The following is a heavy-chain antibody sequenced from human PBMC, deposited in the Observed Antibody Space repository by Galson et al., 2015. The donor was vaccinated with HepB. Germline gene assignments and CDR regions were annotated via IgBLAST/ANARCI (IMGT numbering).Heavy chain of an antibody. CDR1: GFTVSSYG. CDR3: AKDRRFHSSGYYYAEYFQH. Sequence: SLRLSCAASGFTVSSYGMHWVRQAPGKGLEWVAFIRYDGSNKYYADSVKGRFTISRDNSKNTLYLQMNSLRAEDTAVYYCAKDRRFHSSGYYYAEYFQHWGQGTLVTVSS. D-gene: IGHD3-22*01. J-gene: IGHJ1*01. CDR2: IRYDGSNK. V-gene: IGHV3-30*02.